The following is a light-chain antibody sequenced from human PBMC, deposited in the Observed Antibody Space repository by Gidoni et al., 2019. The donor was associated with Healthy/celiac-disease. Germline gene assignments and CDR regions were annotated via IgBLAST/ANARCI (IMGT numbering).Light chain of an antibody. J-gene: IGKJ4*01. CDR3: QQANSFPPT. CDR2: ATS. Sequence: DLPMTQSPSSVSASVGDRVTITCRASQGSSSWLAWYQKKPGKASKLLISATSSLQSGVPSSFSGSGSGTDFTLTISSLQPEDFATYYCQQANSFPPTFXGXTKVEIK. CDR1: QGSSSW. V-gene: IGKV1-12*01.